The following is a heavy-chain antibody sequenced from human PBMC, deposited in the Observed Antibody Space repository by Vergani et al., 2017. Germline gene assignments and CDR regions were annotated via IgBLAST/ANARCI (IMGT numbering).Heavy chain of an antibody. D-gene: IGHD6-6*01. CDR3: ARYSSSSNYYYYMDV. CDR1: GGSISSGGYY. CDR2: IYYSGST. Sequence: QVQLQQWGAGLLKPSETLSLTCTVSGGSISSGGYYWSWIRQHPGKGLEWIGYIYYSGSTYYNPSLKSRVTISVDTSKNQFSLKLSSVTAADTAVYYCARYSSSSNYYYYMDVWGKGTTVTVSS. J-gene: IGHJ6*03. V-gene: IGHV4-31*03.